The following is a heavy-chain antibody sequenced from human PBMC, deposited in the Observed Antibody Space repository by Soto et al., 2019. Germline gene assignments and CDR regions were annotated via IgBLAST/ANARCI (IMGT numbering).Heavy chain of an antibody. CDR1: GGTFSRYA. D-gene: IGHD1-26*01. V-gene: IGHV1-69*05. J-gene: IGHJ3*02. CDR2: IIPIFGST. Sequence: SVKVSCKASGGTFSRYAISWVRQAPGQALEWMGGIIPIFGSTSYAQKFQGRVTMTRDTSTSTVYMELSSLRSEDTAVYYCAREPFTLVGAARGGDAFDIWGQGTMVTVSS. CDR3: AREPFTLVGAARGGDAFDI.